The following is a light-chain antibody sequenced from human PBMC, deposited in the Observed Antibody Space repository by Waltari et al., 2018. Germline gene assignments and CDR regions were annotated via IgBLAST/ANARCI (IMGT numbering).Light chain of an antibody. J-gene: IGLJ2*01. V-gene: IGLV2-14*03. CDR1: GNDVGGYHY. CDR3: SSYASSATVI. Sequence: QSALTQPASVSGSPGQSITISCSGTGNDVGGYHYASWYQQHPGKVPKLVIYDVTKRPSGVSNRFSGSKSDNAASLTISGLQPEDEADYYCSSYASSATVIFGGGTKLTVL. CDR2: DVT.